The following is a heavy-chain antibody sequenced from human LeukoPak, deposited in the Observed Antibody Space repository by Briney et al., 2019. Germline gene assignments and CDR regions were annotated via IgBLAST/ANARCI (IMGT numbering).Heavy chain of an antibody. J-gene: IGHJ6*02. CDR2: IYYSGST. V-gene: IGHV4-59*01. CDR3: ASHCSSTSCYGMDV. CDR1: GDSISSYY. D-gene: IGHD2-2*01. Sequence: SKTLSLTCTVSGDSISSYYWSWIRQPPGKGLEWIGYIYYSGSTNYNPSLKSRVTISVDTSKNQFSLKLSSVTAADTAVYYCASHCSSTSCYGMDVWGQGTTVTVSS.